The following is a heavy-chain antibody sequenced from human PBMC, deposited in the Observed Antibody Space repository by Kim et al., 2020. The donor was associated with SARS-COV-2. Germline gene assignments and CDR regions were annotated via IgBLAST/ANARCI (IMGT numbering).Heavy chain of an antibody. CDR3: ARGSGDYVPHFDY. D-gene: IGHD2-15*01. CDR2: ISYDGSNK. CDR1: GFTFSSYA. Sequence: GSLRLSCAASGFTFSSYAMHWVRQAPGKGLEWVAVISYDGSNKYYADSVKGRFTISRDNSNNTLYLQMNSLRAEDTAVYYCARGSGDYVPHFDYWGQGT. V-gene: IGHV3-30-3*01. J-gene: IGHJ4*02.